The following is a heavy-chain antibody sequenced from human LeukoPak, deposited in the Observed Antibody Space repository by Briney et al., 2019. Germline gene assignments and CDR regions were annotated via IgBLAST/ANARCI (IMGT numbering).Heavy chain of an antibody. CDR1: TFTFSSYT. J-gene: IGHJ4*02. Sequence: GGSLRLSCATSTFTFSSYTMNWVRQAPGKGLEWVSGISTSGGSSSNADSVKGRFTISRDNPRNTLYMQMNSLRAEDTALYYCAIMHPYYDGSGYWVQWGQGTLVTVSS. D-gene: IGHD3-22*01. CDR3: AIMHPYYDGSGYWVQ. CDR2: ISTSGGSS. V-gene: IGHV3-23*01.